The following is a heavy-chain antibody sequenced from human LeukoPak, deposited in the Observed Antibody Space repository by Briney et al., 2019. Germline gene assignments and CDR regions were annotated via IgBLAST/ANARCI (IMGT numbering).Heavy chain of an antibody. CDR2: ISGSGGST. V-gene: IGHV3-23*01. CDR1: GFTFSSYG. J-gene: IGHJ4*02. D-gene: IGHD6-19*01. CDR3: ATEQWLGYYFDY. Sequence: GRSLRLSCAASGFTFSSYGMSWVRQAPGKGLEWVSAISGSGGSTYYADSVKGRFTISRDNSKNTLYLQMNSLRAEDTAVYYCATEQWLGYYFDYWGQGTLVTVSS.